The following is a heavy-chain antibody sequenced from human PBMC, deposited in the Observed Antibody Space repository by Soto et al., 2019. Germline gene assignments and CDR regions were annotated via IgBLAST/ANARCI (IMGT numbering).Heavy chain of an antibody. V-gene: IGHV3-21*06. J-gene: IGHJ4*02. D-gene: IGHD3-10*01. Sequence: EVQLVESGGGLVKPGGSLRLSCSASGFSFDSYTMNWVRQAPGKGLEWISSISSSGSYMYYAESVKGRFTISRDNAKSSVYLQMNSLGVEDSALYYCATCVTLFGSVDSWGQGTRVTVSS. CDR1: GFSFDSYT. CDR2: ISSSGSYM. CDR3: ATCVTLFGSVDS.